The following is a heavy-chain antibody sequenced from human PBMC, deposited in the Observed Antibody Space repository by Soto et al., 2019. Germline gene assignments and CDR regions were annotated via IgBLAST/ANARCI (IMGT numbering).Heavy chain of an antibody. CDR2: ISTYNGNT. CDR3: ARVGFYDRSGYQYQYYYGMDV. CDR1: GYTFTSCG. Sequence: ASVKVSCKASGYTFTSCGISWVRHAPGQGLEWMGWISTYNGNTNHAQKLQDRVIMTTDTSTSTAYMELRSLRSDDAAVYYCARVGFYDRSGYQYQYYYGMDVWGQGTTVTVSS. V-gene: IGHV1-18*01. D-gene: IGHD3-22*01. J-gene: IGHJ6*02.